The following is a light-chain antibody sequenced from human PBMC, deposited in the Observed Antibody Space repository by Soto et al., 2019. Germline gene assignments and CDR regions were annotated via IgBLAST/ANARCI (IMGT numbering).Light chain of an antibody. CDR2: GAS. Sequence: EIVLTQSPGTRSLSPGERATLSSRVSQSVSSSYLAWYQQKPGQAPRLLIYGASSRATGIPDRFSGSGSETDFTLTISRLEPEDFAVYYCQQYGSSSWTFGQGTKVEIK. CDR3: QQYGSSSWT. V-gene: IGKV3-20*01. CDR1: QSVSSSY. J-gene: IGKJ1*01.